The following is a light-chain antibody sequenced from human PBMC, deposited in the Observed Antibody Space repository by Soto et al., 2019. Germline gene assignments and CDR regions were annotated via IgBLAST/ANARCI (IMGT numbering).Light chain of an antibody. CDR3: QQYNNWPPIT. J-gene: IGKJ5*01. CDR1: QSVSSN. V-gene: IGKV3-15*01. Sequence: EFVLKKSPGTLSVSPGESATLSCRASQSVSSNLAWYQQKPGQAPRLLIYGASTRATGIPARFSGSGSGTEFTLTISSLQSEDFAVYYCQQYNNWPPITVGQGTRLAIK. CDR2: GAS.